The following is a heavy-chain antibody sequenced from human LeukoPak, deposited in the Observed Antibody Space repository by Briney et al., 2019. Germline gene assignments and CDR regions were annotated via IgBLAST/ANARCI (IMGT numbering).Heavy chain of an antibody. CDR3: ARGYDFWSGYLNWFDP. Sequence: SETLSLTCTVSGGSISSGGYYWSWIRQHPGKGLEWIGYIYYSGSTYYNPSLKSRVTISVDTSKDQFSLKLSSVTAADMAVYYCARGYDFWSGYLNWFDPWGQGTPVTVSS. CDR2: IYYSGST. CDR1: GGSISSGGYY. D-gene: IGHD3-3*01. J-gene: IGHJ5*02. V-gene: IGHV4-31*03.